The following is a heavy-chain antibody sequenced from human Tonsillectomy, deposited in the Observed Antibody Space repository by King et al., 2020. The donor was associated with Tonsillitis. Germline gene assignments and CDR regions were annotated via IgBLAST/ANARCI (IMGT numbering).Heavy chain of an antibody. CDR1: GFTFRSYG. Sequence: QLVQSGGGVVQPGRSLRLSCTASGFTFRSYGMHWVRQAPGKGLEWVAVIWYDVSNKYYVESVKGRFTIARDNSKNTLYLQMNSLRAEDTAVYFCTRDLGNYYDSRGYPEYFDYWGQGTLVTVSS. J-gene: IGHJ4*02. V-gene: IGHV3-33*01. CDR2: IWYDVSNK. CDR3: TRDLGNYYDSRGYPEYFDY. D-gene: IGHD3-22*01.